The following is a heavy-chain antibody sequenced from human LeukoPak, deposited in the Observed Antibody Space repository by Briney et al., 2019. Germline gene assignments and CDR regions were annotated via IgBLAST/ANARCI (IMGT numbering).Heavy chain of an antibody. CDR1: GFTFSSYW. V-gene: IGHV3-74*01. CDR2: INSDESST. D-gene: IGHD3-3*01. Sequence: GGSLRLSCAASGFTFSSYWMYWVRQAPGKGLVWVSRINSDESSTSYADSVKGRFTISRDNAKNTLYLQMNSPRAEDTAVYYCARAGAYSTIFYWGQGTLVTVSS. CDR3: ARAGAYSTIFY. J-gene: IGHJ4*01.